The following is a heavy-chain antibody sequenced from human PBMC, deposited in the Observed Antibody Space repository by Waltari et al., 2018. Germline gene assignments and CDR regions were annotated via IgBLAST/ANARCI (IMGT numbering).Heavy chain of an antibody. CDR3: ARHLYSIDYLELDN. CDR1: GFTFINYA. J-gene: IGHJ4*02. D-gene: IGHD3-22*01. CDR2: ISDSGVVT. Sequence: EGHLLASGGGLVQPGGSLRLSCVASGFTFINYALSWVRQAPGKGLEWVSGISDSGVVTKYADSVKGRFTVSRDNSKNTLYLQLNSLRAEDTAVYYCARHLYSIDYLELDNWGQGTLVTVSS. V-gene: IGHV3-23*01.